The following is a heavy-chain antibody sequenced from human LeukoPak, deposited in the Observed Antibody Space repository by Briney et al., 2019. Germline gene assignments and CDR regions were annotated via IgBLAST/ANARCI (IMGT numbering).Heavy chain of an antibody. J-gene: IGHJ2*01. V-gene: IGHV1-8*01. Sequence: ASVKVSCKASGYTFTSYDINWVRQATGQGLEWMGWMNPNSGNTGYAQKFQGRVTMTRNTSISTAYMELSSLRSEDTAVYYCAKAAVAGTSLDLWGRGTLVTVSS. CDR3: AKAAVAGTSLDL. CDR1: GYTFTSYD. D-gene: IGHD6-19*01. CDR2: MNPNSGNT.